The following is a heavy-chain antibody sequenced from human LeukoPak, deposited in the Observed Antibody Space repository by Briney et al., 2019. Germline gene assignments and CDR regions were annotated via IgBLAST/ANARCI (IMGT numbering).Heavy chain of an antibody. Sequence: GGSLRLSCAASGFTFSSYSMSWVRQPPGKGLEWVSEISGSGGSTYYADSVKGRFTISRDNSKHTLYLQMNSLRAEDTAVYYSAKDAYGGNFDYWGQGTLVTVSS. CDR1: GFTFSSYS. V-gene: IGHV3-23*01. J-gene: IGHJ4*02. CDR2: ISGSGGST. D-gene: IGHD4-23*01. CDR3: AKDAYGGNFDY.